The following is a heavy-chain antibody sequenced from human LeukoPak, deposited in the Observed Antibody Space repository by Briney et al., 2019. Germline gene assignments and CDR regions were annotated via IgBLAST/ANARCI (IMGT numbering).Heavy chain of an antibody. CDR3: ARGGRLELLIYFYFYMDV. CDR2: INPNTGGT. J-gene: IGHJ6*03. V-gene: IGHV1-2*02. CDR1: GYTFTGYY. Sequence: GASVKVSCKASGYTFTGYYMHWVRQAPGQGLEWMGWINPNTGGTNYAQKFQGRVTMTRDTSLSTAYMELSRLRSDDTAVYFCARGGRLELLIYFYFYMDVWGKGTTVTVSS. D-gene: IGHD1-7*01.